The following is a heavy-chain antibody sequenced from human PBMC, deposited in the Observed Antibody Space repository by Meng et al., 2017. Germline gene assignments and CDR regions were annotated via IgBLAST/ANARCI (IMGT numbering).Heavy chain of an antibody. V-gene: IGHV3-23*01. J-gene: IGHJ5*02. D-gene: IGHD3-3*01. Sequence: GGSLRLSCAASGFTFSSYAMSWVRQAPGKGLEWVSVIRGSGGSTYYADSVKGRFTISRDNSKNTLYLQTNSLRAEDTAVYYCAKPCPGGVVNPNWFDAWGQGTTVTVSS. CDR2: IRGSGGST. CDR3: AKPCPGGVVNPNWFDA. CDR1: GFTFSSYA.